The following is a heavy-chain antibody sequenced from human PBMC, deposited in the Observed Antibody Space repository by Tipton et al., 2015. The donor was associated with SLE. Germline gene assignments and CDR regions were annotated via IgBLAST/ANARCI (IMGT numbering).Heavy chain of an antibody. Sequence: GSLRLSCAATGFTFSSYWMSWVRQAPGKGLEWAANIKQDGSEKYYVDSVKGRFTISRDNAKNSLYLQMNSLRAEDTAVYYCASSAIAAAGRFDYWGQGTLVTVSS. J-gene: IGHJ4*02. V-gene: IGHV3-7*01. CDR2: IKQDGSEK. CDR1: GFTFSSYW. D-gene: IGHD6-13*01. CDR3: ASSAIAAAGRFDY.